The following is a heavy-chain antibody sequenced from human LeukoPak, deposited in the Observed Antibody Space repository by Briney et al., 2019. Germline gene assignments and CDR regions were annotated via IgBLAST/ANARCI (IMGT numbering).Heavy chain of an antibody. CDR2: INEDGSVQ. V-gene: IGHV3-7*01. D-gene: IGHD3-10*01. J-gene: IGHJ4*01. CDR3: ASRESSMARSH. Sequence: TGGSLRLSCAASGFIFSDYWMNWVRQVPGKGLEWVANINEDGSVQDYVHSVRGRFTISRDNAKNSMYLQMKSLRAEDTAIYYCASRESSMARSHWGHGTLVTVSS. CDR1: GFIFSDYW.